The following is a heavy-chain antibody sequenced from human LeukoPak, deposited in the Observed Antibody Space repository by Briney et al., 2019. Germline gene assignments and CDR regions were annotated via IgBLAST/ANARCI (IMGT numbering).Heavy chain of an antibody. CDR1: GFTFSSYW. D-gene: IGHD6-19*01. CDR2: INPDGSEK. Sequence: PGGSLRLSCAASGFTFSSYWMNWARQAPGKGLEWVASINPDGSEKKYVDSVKGRFIISRDNAENSVDLQMDSLRVEDTAVYYCVREGGSGWYSGWFDPWGQGTRVTVSS. J-gene: IGHJ5*02. V-gene: IGHV3-7*03. CDR3: VREGGSGWYSGWFDP.